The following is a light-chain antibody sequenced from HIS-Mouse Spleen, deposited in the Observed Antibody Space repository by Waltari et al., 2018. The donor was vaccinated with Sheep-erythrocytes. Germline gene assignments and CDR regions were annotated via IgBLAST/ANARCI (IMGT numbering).Light chain of an antibody. CDR3: CSYAGSDTVVV. CDR1: SSDVGGYNY. Sequence: QSALTQPRSVSGSPGQSGTISCTGTSSDVGGYNYVCWSQQHPGKAPKLMIYDFSKLPSGVPERFSGYKSGSTASLTISGLQAEDEADYCCCSYAGSDTVVVFGGGAELTVL. CDR2: DFS. J-gene: IGLJ2*01. V-gene: IGLV2-11*01.